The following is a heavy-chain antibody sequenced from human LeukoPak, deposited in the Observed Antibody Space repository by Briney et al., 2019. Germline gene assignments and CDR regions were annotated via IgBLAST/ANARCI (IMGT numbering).Heavy chain of an antibody. CDR1: GFTFSSYG. CDR3: ATQPCSGGRCYLDY. D-gene: IGHD2-15*01. J-gene: IGHJ4*02. Sequence: PGGSLRLSCAASGFTFSSYGMHWVRQAPGKGLEWVTVISYHGSDKFYADSVKGRFTVSRDNSKNTLYLQMNSLRAEDTAVYYCATQPCSGGRCYLDYWGQGTLVTVSS. CDR2: ISYHGSDK. V-gene: IGHV3-30*19.